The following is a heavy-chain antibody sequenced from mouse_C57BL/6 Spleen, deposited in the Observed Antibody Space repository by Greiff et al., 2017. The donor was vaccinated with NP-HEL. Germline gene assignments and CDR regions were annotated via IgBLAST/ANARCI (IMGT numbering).Heavy chain of an antibody. CDR3: ARALQDFDV. J-gene: IGHJ1*03. CDR1: GYAFSSSW. V-gene: IGHV1-82*01. Sequence: QVQLQQSGPELVKPGASVKISCKASGYAFSSSWMNWVKQRPGKGLEWIGRIYPGDGDTNYNGKFKGKATLTADKSSSTAYMQLSSLTSEDSAVYFCARALQDFDVWGTGTTVTVSS. CDR2: IYPGDGDT.